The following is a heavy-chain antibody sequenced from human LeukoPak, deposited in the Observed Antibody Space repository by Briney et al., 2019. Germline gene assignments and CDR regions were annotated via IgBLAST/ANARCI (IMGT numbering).Heavy chain of an antibody. V-gene: IGHV3-30*18. CDR3: AKDLTRGEIGIVVRGPVD. J-gene: IGHJ4*02. CDR2: ISYDGSND. D-gene: IGHD2-2*01. Sequence: GRSLRLSCAASGFTFSSYGMHWVRQAPGKGLEWVALISYDGSNDYYADSVKGRFTISRDNSKNTLYLQMNSLRTEETAVYYCAKDLTRGEIGIVVRGPVDWGQGTLVTVSS. CDR1: GFTFSSYG.